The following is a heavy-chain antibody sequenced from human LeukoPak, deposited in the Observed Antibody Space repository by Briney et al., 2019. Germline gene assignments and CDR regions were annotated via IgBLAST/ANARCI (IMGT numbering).Heavy chain of an antibody. CDR3: ARDGLGRGFYLGYFDL. V-gene: IGHV3-66*01. J-gene: IGHJ2*01. CDR1: GFTVGYNY. Sequence: GGSLRLSCAASGFTVGYNYMTWVRQAPGKGLEWVAAIYNSGSTYYADSVKGRFTISRDNAKNSLYLQMNSLRAEDTAVYYCARDGLGRGFYLGYFDLWGRGTLVTVSS. CDR2: IYNSGST. D-gene: IGHD7-27*01.